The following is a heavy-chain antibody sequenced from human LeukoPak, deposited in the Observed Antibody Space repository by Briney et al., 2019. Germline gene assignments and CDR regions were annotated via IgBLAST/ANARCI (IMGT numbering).Heavy chain of an antibody. V-gene: IGHV3-30*02. CDR1: GFTVSSNY. J-gene: IGHJ6*02. D-gene: IGHD3-3*02. CDR2: IRYDGSNK. CDR3: ARGPSSITPYGMDV. Sequence: GGSLRLSCAASGFTVSSNYMSWVRQAPGKGLEWVAFIRYDGSNKYYADSVKGRFTISRDNSKNTLYLQMNSLRAEDTAVYYCARGPSSITPYGMDVWGQGTTVTVSS.